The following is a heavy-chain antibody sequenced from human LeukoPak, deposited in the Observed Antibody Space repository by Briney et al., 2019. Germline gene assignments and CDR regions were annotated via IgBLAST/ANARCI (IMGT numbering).Heavy chain of an antibody. V-gene: IGHV1-69*01. J-gene: IGHJ6*02. Sequence: SVKVPCKASGGTFSSYAISWVRQAPGQGLEWMGGIIPIFGTANYAQKFQGRVTITADESTSTAYMELSSLRSEDTAVYYCARDLVAATRTYYYYGMDVWGQGTTVTVSS. CDR3: ARDLVAATRTYYYYGMDV. D-gene: IGHD2-15*01. CDR1: GGTFSSYA. CDR2: IIPIFGTA.